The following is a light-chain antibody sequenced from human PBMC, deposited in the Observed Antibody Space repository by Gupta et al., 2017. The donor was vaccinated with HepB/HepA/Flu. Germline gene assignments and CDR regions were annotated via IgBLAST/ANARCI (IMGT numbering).Light chain of an antibody. CDR3: QHVYNSPRT. CDR1: QSVSSSH. Sequence: EIVLTQSPGTLSLSPGERATLSCRASQSVSSSHLAWYQQRPGQAPRLLIYAASGRATGIPDRFSGSGSGTDFTLTISRLEPEDFAVYYCQHVYNSPRTFGQGTKVEFK. V-gene: IGKV3-20*01. J-gene: IGKJ1*01. CDR2: AAS.